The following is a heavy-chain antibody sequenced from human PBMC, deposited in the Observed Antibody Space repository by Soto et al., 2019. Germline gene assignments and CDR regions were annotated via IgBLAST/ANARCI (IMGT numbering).Heavy chain of an antibody. CDR2: IKEDGSEK. CDR1: GFTFSVHW. V-gene: IGHV3-7*01. CDR3: MTDFQAF. J-gene: IGHJ4*02. Sequence: PGGSLRLSCAASGFTFSVHWMSWVRQAPGKGLEWVARIKEDGSEKQYVDSVKGRFTISRDSAENSLYLQMNYVRAEDTAVYYCMTDFQAFWGQGTLVTVSS.